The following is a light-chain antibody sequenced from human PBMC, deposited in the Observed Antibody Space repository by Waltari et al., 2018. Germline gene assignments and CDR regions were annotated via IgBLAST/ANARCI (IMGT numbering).Light chain of an antibody. V-gene: IGLV2-23*01. J-gene: IGLJ3*02. Sequence: QSALTQPASVSGSPGPSITISCTGTSSDVGSYNLVSWYQQHPGKASKVMIYEATKRPSGVSNRFAGSKSGNTASLTISGLQAEDEADYYCCSYAGSSTPVFGGGTKLTVL. CDR3: CSYAGSSTPV. CDR2: EAT. CDR1: SSDVGSYNL.